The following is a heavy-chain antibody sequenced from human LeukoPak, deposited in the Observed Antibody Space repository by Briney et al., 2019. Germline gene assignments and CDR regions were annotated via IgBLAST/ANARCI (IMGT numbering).Heavy chain of an antibody. J-gene: IGHJ5*02. CDR2: IYTSGST. CDR3: ARVDQTVTTRGSWFDP. V-gene: IGHV4-4*07. CDR1: GCSISSYY. D-gene: IGHD4-17*01. Sequence: SETLSLTCTVSGCSISSYYWSWIRQPAGKGLEWIGRIYTSGSTNYNPSLKSRVTMSVDTSKNQFSLKLSSVTAADTAVYYCARVDQTVTTRGSWFDPWGQGTLVTVSS.